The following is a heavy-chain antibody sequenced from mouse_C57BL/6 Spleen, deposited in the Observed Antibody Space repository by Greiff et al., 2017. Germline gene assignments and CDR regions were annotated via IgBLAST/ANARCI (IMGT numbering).Heavy chain of an antibody. V-gene: IGHV10-1*01. CDR1: GFSFNTYA. D-gene: IGHD2-4*01. Sequence: GGGLVQPKGSLNLSCAASGFSFNTYAMNWVRQAPGKGLEWVARIRSKSNNYATYYADSVKDRVTISRDDSESMLYLQMNNLKTEDTAMYYCVRVLSYYDYVGYAMDYWGQGTSVTVSS. J-gene: IGHJ4*01. CDR3: VRVLSYYDYVGYAMDY. CDR2: IRSKSNNYAT.